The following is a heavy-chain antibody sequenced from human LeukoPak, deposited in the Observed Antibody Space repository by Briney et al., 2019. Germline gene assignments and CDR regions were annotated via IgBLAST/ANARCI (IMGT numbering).Heavy chain of an antibody. Sequence: GGSLRLSFAASGFTFSSYSMNWARQAPGKGWEWVSHITASGTAMFYADSVKGRFTISRDNAKNSLYLQMNSLRHEDTAVYYCASSGSYRFDYWGQGTLVTVSS. CDR1: GFTFSSYS. CDR3: ASSGSYRFDY. J-gene: IGHJ4*02. CDR2: ITASGTAM. D-gene: IGHD1-26*01. V-gene: IGHV3-48*02.